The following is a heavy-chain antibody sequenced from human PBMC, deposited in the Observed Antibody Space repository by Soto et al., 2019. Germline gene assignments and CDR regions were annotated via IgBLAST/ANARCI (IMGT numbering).Heavy chain of an antibody. CDR3: ASRYCSSTSCYGAGGFDY. CDR2: INHSGST. CDR1: GGSFSGYY. Sequence: QVQLQQWGAGLLKPSETLSLTCAVYGGSFSGYYWSWIRQPPGKGLEWIGEINHSGSTNYNPSLKIRVTISVDTSKNQFSLKLSSVTAADTAVYYCASRYCSSTSCYGAGGFDYWGQGTLVTVSS. J-gene: IGHJ4*02. D-gene: IGHD2-2*01. V-gene: IGHV4-34*01.